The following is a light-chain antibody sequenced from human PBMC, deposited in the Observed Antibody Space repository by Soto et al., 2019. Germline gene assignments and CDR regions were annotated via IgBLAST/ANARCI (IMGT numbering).Light chain of an antibody. CDR2: GAS. Sequence: EIVLTQSPGTLSLSPGERATLSCRASQSVISTYLAWYQQKPGQAPRLLIYGASSRATGIPDSFSGSGSGTDFTLTISRLEPEDFAVYYCQQYGSSPITFGQGTRLEIK. J-gene: IGKJ5*01. CDR1: QSVISTY. V-gene: IGKV3-20*01. CDR3: QQYGSSPIT.